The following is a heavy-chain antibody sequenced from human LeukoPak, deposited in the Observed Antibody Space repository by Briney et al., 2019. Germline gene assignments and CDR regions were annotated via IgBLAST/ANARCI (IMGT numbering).Heavy chain of an antibody. CDR3: ARDLSHSYYDFWSGSKSYYYYGMDV. J-gene: IGHJ6*02. CDR1: GGTFTSYA. D-gene: IGHD3-3*01. CDR2: INTNTGNP. Sequence: ASVKVSCKASGGTFTSYAMNWVRQAPGQGLEWMGWINTNTGNPTYAQGFTGRFVFSLDTSVSTAYLQISSLKAEDTAVYYCARDLSHSYYDFWSGSKSYYYYGMDVWGQGTTVTVSS. V-gene: IGHV7-4-1*02.